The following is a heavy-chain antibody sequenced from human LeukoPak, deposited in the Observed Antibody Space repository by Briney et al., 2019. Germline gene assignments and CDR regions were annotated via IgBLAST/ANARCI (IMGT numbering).Heavy chain of an antibody. CDR2: INHSGST. CDR3: ARERNYYGSGSYYVDY. Sequence: SETLSLTCAVYGGSFSGYYWSWIRQPPGKGLEWIGEINHSGSTNYNPSLKSRVTISVDTPKNQFSLKLSSVTAADTAVYYCARERNYYGSGSYYVDYWGQGTLVTVSS. V-gene: IGHV4-34*01. D-gene: IGHD3-10*01. CDR1: GGSFSGYY. J-gene: IGHJ4*02.